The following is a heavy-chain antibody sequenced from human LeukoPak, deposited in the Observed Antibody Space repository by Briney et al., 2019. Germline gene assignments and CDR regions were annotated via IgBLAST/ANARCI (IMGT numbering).Heavy chain of an antibody. D-gene: IGHD3-3*01. Sequence: PSETLSLTCAVYGGSFSGYYWSWIRQPPGKGLEWIGEINHSGSTNYNPSLKSRVTISVDTSKNQFSLKLSSVTAADTAVYYCARGRKYYDFWSGYYSYGMDAWGQGTTVTVSS. J-gene: IGHJ6*02. CDR3: ARGRKYYDFWSGYYSYGMDA. CDR1: GGSFSGYY. CDR2: INHSGST. V-gene: IGHV4-34*01.